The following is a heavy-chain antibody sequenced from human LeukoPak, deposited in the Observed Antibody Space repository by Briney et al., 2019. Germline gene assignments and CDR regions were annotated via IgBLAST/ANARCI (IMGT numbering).Heavy chain of an antibody. CDR1: GFPFSTYG. J-gene: IGHJ4*02. V-gene: IGHV3-23*01. Sequence: GGSLRLSCVASGFPFSTYGMSWVRQAPGKGLEWVSAIPSGGSNTYYADSVKGRFTISRDNSKNTLYLQMNSLRAEDTAVYYCAKVEGGSGSYPDYWGQGTLVTVSS. D-gene: IGHD3-10*01. CDR3: AKVEGGSGSYPDY. CDR2: IPSGGSNT.